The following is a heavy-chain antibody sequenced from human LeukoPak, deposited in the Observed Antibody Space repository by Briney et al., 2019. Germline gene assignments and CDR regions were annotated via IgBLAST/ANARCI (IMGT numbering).Heavy chain of an antibody. V-gene: IGHV4-59*01. J-gene: IGHJ6*02. CDR3: ARAEWYYYYGMDV. Sequence: SETLSLTCTVSGGSISSYYWSWIRQPPGKGLEWIGYIYYSGSTNYNPSLKSRVTISVDTSKNQFSLKLSSVTAAETAVYYCARAEWYYYYGMDVWGQGTTVTVSS. CDR2: IYYSGST. D-gene: IGHD3-3*01. CDR1: GGSISSYY.